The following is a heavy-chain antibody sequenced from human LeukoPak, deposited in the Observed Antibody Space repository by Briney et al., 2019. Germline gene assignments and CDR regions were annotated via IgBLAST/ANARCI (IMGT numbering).Heavy chain of an antibody. CDR2: ITGDGSGT. D-gene: IGHD2-2*01. V-gene: IGHV3-74*01. J-gene: IGHJ4*02. CDR1: GFTFNNYF. Sequence: GGSLRLSCAASGFTFNNYFMHWVRQALGKGLVWVSHITGDGSGTDYADSVKGRFTISRDNAKNTLYLQMNSLRVEDTAVYYCVNLGYCTTSSCQPWGQGTLVTVSS. CDR3: VNLGYCTTSSCQP.